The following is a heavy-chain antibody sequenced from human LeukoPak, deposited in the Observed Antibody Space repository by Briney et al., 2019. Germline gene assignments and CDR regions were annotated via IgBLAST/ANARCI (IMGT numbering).Heavy chain of an antibody. J-gene: IGHJ4*02. CDR1: GYTFISYT. CDR2: INAGNGNT. Sequence: ASVKVSCKASGYTFISYTLHWVRQAPGQRLEWMGWINAGNGNTKYLQKFQGRVTITRDTSASTAYMELSSLRSEDTAVYYCTLTDYGDYWGQGTLVTVSS. V-gene: IGHV1-3*01. CDR3: TLTDYGDY.